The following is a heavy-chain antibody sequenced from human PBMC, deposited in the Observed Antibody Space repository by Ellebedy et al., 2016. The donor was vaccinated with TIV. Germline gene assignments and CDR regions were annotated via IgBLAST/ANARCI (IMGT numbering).Heavy chain of an antibody. CDR3: ARAVGYSVDY. CDR2: IYYSGST. J-gene: IGHJ4*02. Sequence: GSLRLSXTVSGGSISSSSYDWGWIRQPPGKGLEWIGSIYYSGSTYYNPSLKSRVTISVDTSKNQFSLKLSSVTAADTAVYYCARAVGYSVDYWGQGTLVTVSS. CDR1: GGSISSSSYD. V-gene: IGHV4-39*07. D-gene: IGHD5-12*01.